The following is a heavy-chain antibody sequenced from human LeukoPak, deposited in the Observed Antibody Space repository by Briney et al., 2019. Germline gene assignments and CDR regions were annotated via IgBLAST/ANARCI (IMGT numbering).Heavy chain of an antibody. J-gene: IGHJ4*02. V-gene: IGHV3-30*03. Sequence: SGRSLRLSCAASGFTFSSYGTHWVRQAPGKGLEWVAVISYDGSNKYYADSVEGRFTISRDNSKNTLFLQMNSLRAEDTAIYYCARRPNVVFDYWGQGNLVIVSS. CDR3: ARRPNVVFDY. CDR2: ISYDGSNK. CDR1: GFTFSSYG. D-gene: IGHD3-16*01.